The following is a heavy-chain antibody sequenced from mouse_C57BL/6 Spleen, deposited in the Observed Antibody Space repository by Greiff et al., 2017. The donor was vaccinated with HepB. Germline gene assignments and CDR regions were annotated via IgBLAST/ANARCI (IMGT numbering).Heavy chain of an antibody. V-gene: IGHV1-85*01. CDR3: AREDYDYAAWFAY. D-gene: IGHD2-4*01. CDR2: IYPRDGST. J-gene: IGHJ3*01. CDR1: GYTFTSYD. Sequence: VQLQQSGPELVKPGASVKLSCKASGYTFTSYDINWVKQRPGQGLEWIGWIYPRDGSTKYNEKFKGKATLTVDTSSSTAYMELNSLTSEDAAVYFCAREDYDYAAWFAYWGQGTLVTVSA.